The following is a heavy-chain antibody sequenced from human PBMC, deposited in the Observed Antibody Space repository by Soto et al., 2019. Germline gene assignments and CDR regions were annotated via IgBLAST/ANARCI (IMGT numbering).Heavy chain of an antibody. J-gene: IGHJ6*02. CDR2: IYSGGNT. CDR3: AREDYYYGMDV. Sequence: EVQLVESGGGLIQPGGSLRLSCAASGFTVSSNYMTWVRQSPGKGLEWVSVIYSGGNTYYADSVKGRFTISRDNAKNTLYLQMNSRRAEDTAVSYCAREDYYYGMDVWGQGTTVTVSS. V-gene: IGHV3-53*01. CDR1: GFTVSSNY.